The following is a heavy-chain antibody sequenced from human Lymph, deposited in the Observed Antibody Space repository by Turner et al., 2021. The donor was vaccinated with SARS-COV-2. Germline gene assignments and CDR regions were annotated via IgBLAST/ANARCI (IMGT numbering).Heavy chain of an antibody. J-gene: IGHJ4*02. V-gene: IGHV3-48*03. Sequence: EVQLVESGGGWVQPGWSLRLSCAASGFTFSSDEMNWVRQAPGKGLEWVSYISSSGSSINYADTVKGRYTISRDNAKNSLYLQMNSLGAEDTAVYYYEGEPVVLANAGFDYWGQGTLVTVSS. CDR1: GFTFSSDE. CDR2: ISSSGSSI. CDR3: EGEPVVLANAGFDY. D-gene: IGHD2-8*02.